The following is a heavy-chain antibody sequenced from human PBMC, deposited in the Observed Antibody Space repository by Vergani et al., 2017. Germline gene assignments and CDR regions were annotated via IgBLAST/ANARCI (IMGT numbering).Heavy chain of an antibody. CDR2: IKSKTDGGTT. Sequence: EVQLVESGGGLVKPGGSLRLSCAASGFTFSNAWMSWVRQAPGEGLEWVGRIKSKTDGGTTDYAAPVKGRFTISRDNSKNTLYLQMNSLRAEDTAVYYCAKDSNYYDSSGLLWGTENQNVYSLDYWGQGTLVTVSS. J-gene: IGHJ4*02. CDR3: AKDSNYYDSSGLLWGTENQNVYSLDY. CDR1: GFTFSNAW. V-gene: IGHV3-15*01. D-gene: IGHD3-22*01.